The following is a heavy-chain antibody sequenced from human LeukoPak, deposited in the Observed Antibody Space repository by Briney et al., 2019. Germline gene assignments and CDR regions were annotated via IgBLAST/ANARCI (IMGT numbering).Heavy chain of an antibody. CDR1: GFTFSNYV. V-gene: IGHV3-23*01. CDR2: ILGSGGST. CDR3: AKWGDYDVLTGYYVPDY. D-gene: IGHD3-9*01. Sequence: GGSLRLSCAASGFTFSNYVMSWVCQAPGKGLEWVSAILGSGGSTYYADSVKGRFTVSRDNSKSTLYLQMNSLRAEDTALYYCAKWGDYDVLTGYYVPDYWGQGTLVTVSS. J-gene: IGHJ4*02.